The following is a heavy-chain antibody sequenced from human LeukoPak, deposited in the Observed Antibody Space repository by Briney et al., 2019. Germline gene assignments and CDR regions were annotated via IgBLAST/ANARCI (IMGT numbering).Heavy chain of an antibody. CDR3: ARGLRLLEWLLFDY. V-gene: IGHV1-8*01. D-gene: IGHD3-3*01. Sequence: ASVKVSCKASGYTFTNYNINWVRQATGQGLEWMGWMNPNSGNTGYAQKFQGRLTMTRDTSISTAYMELSSLTSEDTAVYYCARGLRLLEWLLFDYWGQGTLVTVSS. J-gene: IGHJ4*02. CDR2: MNPNSGNT. CDR1: GYTFTNYN.